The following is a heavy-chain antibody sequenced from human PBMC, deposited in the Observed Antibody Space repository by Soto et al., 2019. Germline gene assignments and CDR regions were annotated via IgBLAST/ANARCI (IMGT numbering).Heavy chain of an antibody. Sequence: QVQLVQSGAEVKKPGASVKVSCKASGYTFTSYAMHWVRQAPGQRLEWMGWINAGNGNTKYSQKFQGRVTITRDTSASTAYMELSSLRSEDTAVYYCARTLSGGSCYLCLLRYWGQGTLVTVSS. CDR3: ARTLSGGSCYLCLLRY. CDR2: INAGNGNT. J-gene: IGHJ4*02. V-gene: IGHV1-3*01. D-gene: IGHD2-15*01. CDR1: GYTFTSYA.